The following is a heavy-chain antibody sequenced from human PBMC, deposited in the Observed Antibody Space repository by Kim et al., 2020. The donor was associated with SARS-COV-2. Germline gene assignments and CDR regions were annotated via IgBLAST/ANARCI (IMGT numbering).Heavy chain of an antibody. V-gene: IGHV4-31*03. J-gene: IGHJ4*02. CDR3: ARDNGGTGPYYFDY. D-gene: IGHD2-8*01. CDR2: IYYSGST. CDR1: GGSISSGGYY. Sequence: SETLSLTCTVSGGSISSGGYYWSWIRQHPGKGLEWIGYIYYSGSTYYNPSLKSRVTISVDTSKNQFSLKLSSVTAADTAVYYCARDNGGTGPYYFDYWGQGTLVTVSS.